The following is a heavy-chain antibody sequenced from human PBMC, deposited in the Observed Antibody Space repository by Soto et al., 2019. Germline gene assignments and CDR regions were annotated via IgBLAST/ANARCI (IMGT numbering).Heavy chain of an antibody. V-gene: IGHV3-30-3*01. CDR2: ISYDGSNK. D-gene: IGHD3-3*01. CDR1: GFTFSSYA. CDR3: ARGGVRFLEWLAYGMDV. J-gene: IGHJ6*02. Sequence: QVQLVESGGGVVQPGRSLRLSCAASGFTFSSYAMHWVRQAPGKGLEWGTIISYDGSNKYYADSVKGRFTISRDNSKNTLYLQMNSLRAEDTAVYYSARGGVRFLEWLAYGMDVWGQGTTVTVSS.